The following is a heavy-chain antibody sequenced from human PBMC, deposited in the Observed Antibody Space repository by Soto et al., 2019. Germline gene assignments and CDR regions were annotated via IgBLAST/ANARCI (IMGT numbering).Heavy chain of an antibody. CDR2: IIGDGSTT. J-gene: IGHJ5*02. D-gene: IGHD3-10*01. CDR3: ARGGLRSYWFDP. V-gene: IGHV3-74*01. Sequence: EVQLVESGGGLVQPGGSLRLSCAASGFTFSTYWMHWVRQAPGKGLVWVSRIIGDGSTTNYADAVKGRFPISRDNAKNMLYLQVSGLRAEDTAVYYCARGGLRSYWFDPWGQGTLGTVSS. CDR1: GFTFSTYW.